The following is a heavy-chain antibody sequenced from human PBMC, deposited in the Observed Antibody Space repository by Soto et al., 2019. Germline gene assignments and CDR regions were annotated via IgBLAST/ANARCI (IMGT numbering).Heavy chain of an antibody. CDR2: ISAYNGNT. D-gene: IGHD6-6*01. V-gene: IGHV1-18*01. CDR3: AREAYSSSSGDYYYYGMDV. Sequence: GASVKVSCKASGYTFTSSGISWVRQAPGQGLEWMGWISAYNGNTNYAQKLQGRVTMTTDTSTSTAYMELRSLRSDDTAVYYCAREAYSSSSGDYYYYGMDVWGQGTTVTVSS. CDR1: GYTFTSSG. J-gene: IGHJ6*02.